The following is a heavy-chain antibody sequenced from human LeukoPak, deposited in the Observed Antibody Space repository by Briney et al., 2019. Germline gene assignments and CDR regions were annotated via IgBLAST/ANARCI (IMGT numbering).Heavy chain of an antibody. CDR1: GGSISSGGYY. J-gene: IGHJ5*02. D-gene: IGHD2-2*01. V-gene: IGHV4-30-4*08. CDR3: ARVVPAAPQLNWFDP. Sequence: SQTLSLTCTVSGGSISSGGYYWSWIRQHPGKGLEWIGYIYYSGSTYYNPSLKSRVTISVDTSKNQFSLKLSSVTAADTAVYYCARVVPAAPQLNWFDPWGQGTLVTVSS. CDR2: IYYSGST.